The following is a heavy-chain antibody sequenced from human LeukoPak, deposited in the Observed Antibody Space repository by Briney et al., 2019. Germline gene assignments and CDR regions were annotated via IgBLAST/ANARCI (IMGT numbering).Heavy chain of an antibody. CDR2: ISSSSSYI. CDR3: ARDLRALVDTAMAPFDY. CDR1: GFTFSSYS. Sequence: GGSLRLSCAASGFTFSSYSMNWVRQAPGKGLEWVSSISSSSSYIYYADSVKGRFTISRDDAKNSLYLQMNSLRAEDTAVYYCARDLRALVDTAMAPFDYWGQGTLVTVSS. V-gene: IGHV3-21*01. J-gene: IGHJ4*02. D-gene: IGHD5-18*01.